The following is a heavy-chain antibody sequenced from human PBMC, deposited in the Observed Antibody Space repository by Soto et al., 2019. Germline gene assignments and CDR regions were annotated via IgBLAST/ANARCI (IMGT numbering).Heavy chain of an antibody. CDR1: GFTFGNYA. CDR2: ISGGGDAT. D-gene: IGHD7-27*01. Sequence: EVQLLESGGGLVQPGGSLRLSCAASGFTFGNYAFSWVRQAPGKGLEWVSVISGGGDATYYPDSVKGRFTTSRDNSKNTVYLQMNSLRAEDTAVYYCAKESLGSITLPAVYYFDYWGQGTLVTVSS. V-gene: IGHV3-23*01. CDR3: AKESLGSITLPAVYYFDY. J-gene: IGHJ4*02.